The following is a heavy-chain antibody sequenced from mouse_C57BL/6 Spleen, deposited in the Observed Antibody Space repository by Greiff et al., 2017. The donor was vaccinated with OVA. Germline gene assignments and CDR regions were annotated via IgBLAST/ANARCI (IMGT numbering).Heavy chain of an antibody. J-gene: IGHJ4*01. Sequence: QVQLQQSGAELVKPGASVKLSCKASGYTFTSYWMQWVKQRPGQGLEWIGEIDPSDSYTNYNQKFKGKATLTVDTSSSTAYMQLSSLTSEDSAVYYCAHYAMDYWGQGTSVTVSS. V-gene: IGHV1-50*01. CDR1: GYTFTSYW. CDR2: IDPSDSYT. CDR3: AHYAMDY.